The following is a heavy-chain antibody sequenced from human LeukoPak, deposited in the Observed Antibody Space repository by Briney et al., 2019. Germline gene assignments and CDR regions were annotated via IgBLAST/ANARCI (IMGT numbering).Heavy chain of an antibody. J-gene: IGHJ6*02. CDR2: INPNSGDT. V-gene: IGHV1-2*02. CDR3: ARVPSMIRGVVNYGMDV. Sequence: ASVKVSCKTSGYSFTGYFMHWVRQAPGQGLEWMGWINPNSGDTKYTERLQGRVTMTRDTSINTAYMELRRLRSDDTAVYYCARVPSMIRGVVNYGMDVWGQGTTVTVSS. CDR1: GYSFTGYF. D-gene: IGHD3-10*01.